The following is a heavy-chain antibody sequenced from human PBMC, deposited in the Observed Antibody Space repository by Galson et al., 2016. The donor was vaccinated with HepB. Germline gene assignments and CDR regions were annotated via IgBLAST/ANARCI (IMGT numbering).Heavy chain of an antibody. Sequence: SLRLSCAASGFTFATYAMNWVRQAPGKGLEWVSGIGATGGSAYYADSVKGRFTISRDNSKNTLYLQMSSLTAENTAVYYCAKWSDAAATYWGQGALVTVSS. CDR2: IGATGGSA. CDR3: AKWSDAAATY. CDR1: GFTFATYA. D-gene: IGHD6-13*01. V-gene: IGHV3-23*01. J-gene: IGHJ4*02.